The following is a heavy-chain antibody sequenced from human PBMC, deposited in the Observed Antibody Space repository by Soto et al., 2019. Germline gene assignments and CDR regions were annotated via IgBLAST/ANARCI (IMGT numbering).Heavy chain of an antibody. Sequence: PGGSLRLSCAASGFTFSSYAMGWVRQAPGKGLEWVSAISGSDDSTDYADSVKGRFTISRDYSKDTLYLQMSSLGAEDTAAYYCAKAGAGAGTYDAFDIWGQGTKVTVSS. D-gene: IGHD6-19*01. CDR3: AKAGAGAGTYDAFDI. J-gene: IGHJ3*02. CDR1: GFTFSSYA. V-gene: IGHV3-23*01. CDR2: ISGSDDST.